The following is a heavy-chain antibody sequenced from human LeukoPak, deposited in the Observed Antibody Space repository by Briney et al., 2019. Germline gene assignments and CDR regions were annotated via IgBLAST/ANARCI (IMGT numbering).Heavy chain of an antibody. Sequence: GGSLRLSRAASGFTFSSYAMHWVRQAPGKGLEWVAVISYDGSNKYYADSVKGRFTISRDNSKNTLYLQMNSLRAEDTAVYYCAKDYEYNSNTWYFHWGRGTLVSVSS. D-gene: IGHD6-13*01. CDR3: AKDYEYNSNTWYFH. CDR2: ISYDGSNK. CDR1: GFTFSSYA. V-gene: IGHV3-30*04. J-gene: IGHJ4*02.